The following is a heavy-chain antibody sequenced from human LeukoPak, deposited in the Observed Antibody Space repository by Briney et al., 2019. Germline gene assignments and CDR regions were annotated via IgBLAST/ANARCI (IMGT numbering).Heavy chain of an antibody. Sequence: GRSLRLSCAASGFTFSSYAMHWVRQAPGKGLEWVAVISYDGSNKYYADSVKGRFTISRDNSKNTLYLQMNSLRAEDTGVYYCARDPRDCSSTSCGYLDYWGQGTLVTVSS. V-gene: IGHV3-30*04. D-gene: IGHD2-2*01. CDR3: ARDPRDCSSTSCGYLDY. CDR2: ISYDGSNK. CDR1: GFTFSSYA. J-gene: IGHJ4*02.